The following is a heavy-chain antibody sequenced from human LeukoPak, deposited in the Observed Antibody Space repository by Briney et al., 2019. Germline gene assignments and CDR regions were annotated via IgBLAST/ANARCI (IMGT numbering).Heavy chain of an antibody. CDR2: IIPILDIA. CDR1: GGTFSSYA. Sequence: GASVKVSCKASGGTFSSYAISWVRQAPGQGLEWMGRIIPILDIANYAQKFQGRVTITADKSTSTAYMELSSLRSEDTAVYYCARDRRLWFGELLSATEYYFDYWGQGTLVTVSS. J-gene: IGHJ4*02. CDR3: ARDRRLWFGELLSATEYYFDY. D-gene: IGHD3-10*01. V-gene: IGHV1-69*04.